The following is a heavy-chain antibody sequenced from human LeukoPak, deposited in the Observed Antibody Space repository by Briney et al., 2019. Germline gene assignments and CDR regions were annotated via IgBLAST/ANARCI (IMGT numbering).Heavy chain of an antibody. CDR1: GGSISSGGYS. D-gene: IGHD3-22*01. CDR3: ARASYYDSSDYYFDY. CDR2: IYHSGST. V-gene: IGHV4-30-2*01. J-gene: IGHJ4*02. Sequence: PSETLSLTCSVSGGSISSGGYSWSWIRQPPGKGLEWIGYIYHSGSTYYNPSLKSRVTISVDKSKNQFSLKLSSVTAADTAVYYCARASYYDSSDYYFDYWGQGTLVTVSS.